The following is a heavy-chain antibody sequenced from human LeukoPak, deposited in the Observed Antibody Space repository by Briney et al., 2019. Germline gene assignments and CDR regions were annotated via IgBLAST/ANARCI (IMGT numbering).Heavy chain of an antibody. CDR2: IYSSGST. Sequence: PGGSLRLSCAASGFTFSSYAMSWVRQAPGKGLEWVSVIYSSGSTYYADSVKGRFTISRDNSKNTLHLQMNTLRAEDTAVYYCASRIATAGSVDYWGQGTLVTVSS. J-gene: IGHJ4*02. V-gene: IGHV3-23*05. CDR1: GFTFSSYA. D-gene: IGHD6-13*01. CDR3: ASRIATAGSVDY.